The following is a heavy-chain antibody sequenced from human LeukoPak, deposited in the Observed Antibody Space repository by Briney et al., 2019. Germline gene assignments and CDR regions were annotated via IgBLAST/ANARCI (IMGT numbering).Heavy chain of an antibody. V-gene: IGHV3-53*01. Sequence: GGSLRLSCAASGFTVSSNYMSWVRQAPGKGLEWVSVTYSGGSTYYADSVKGRFTISRDTSKNTPYLQMNSLRAEDTAVYYCARDCSGGSCYPGDYWGQGTLVTVSS. CDR1: GFTVSSNY. J-gene: IGHJ4*02. CDR2: TYSGGST. D-gene: IGHD2-15*01. CDR3: ARDCSGGSCYPGDY.